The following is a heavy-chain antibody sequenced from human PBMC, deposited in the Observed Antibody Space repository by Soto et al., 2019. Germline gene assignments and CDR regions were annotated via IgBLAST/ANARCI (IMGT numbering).Heavy chain of an antibody. CDR3: ASTDKGDYVPPLDT. V-gene: IGHV1-18*01. CDR1: GYTFTTYG. J-gene: IGHJ4*02. CDR2: ITPFNDNT. Sequence: QIHLVQSGGEVKKPWASVKVSCKTSGYTFTTYGISWVRQAPGQGLEWMGWITPFNDNTNYAQNLQGRVTMTTDTSTNTAYLELRSLTSDATAVYYCASTDKGDYVPPLDTWGQGTLVTVSS. D-gene: IGHD4-17*01.